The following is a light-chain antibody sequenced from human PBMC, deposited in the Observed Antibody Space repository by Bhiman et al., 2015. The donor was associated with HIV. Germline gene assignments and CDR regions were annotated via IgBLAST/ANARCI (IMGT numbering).Light chain of an antibody. J-gene: IGLJ2*01. Sequence: SYKLTQPPSVSVSPGQTARITCSGDLLGRDHISWYQQRPGRSPLLVIYQDDKRPSRIPARFSGSTSGSAATLTIIGTQAMDEAEYYCQTWDSSTALFGGGTKLTVL. CDR1: LLGRDH. V-gene: IGLV3-1*01. CDR3: QTWDSSTAL. CDR2: QDD.